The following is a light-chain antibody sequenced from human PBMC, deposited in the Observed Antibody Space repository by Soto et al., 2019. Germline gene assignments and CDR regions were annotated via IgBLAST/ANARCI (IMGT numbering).Light chain of an antibody. CDR3: GSYTTSSTYV. CDR1: SSDIDAYNY. V-gene: IGLV2-14*01. J-gene: IGLJ1*01. CDR2: DVS. Sequence: QSVLTQPASVSGSPGQSITISCTGTSSDIDAYNYVSWYQQHPGKAPKLMIYDVSNRPSGISNRFSGSKSGNTASLTISGLQAEDEADYYCGSYTTSSTYVFGTGTKVTV.